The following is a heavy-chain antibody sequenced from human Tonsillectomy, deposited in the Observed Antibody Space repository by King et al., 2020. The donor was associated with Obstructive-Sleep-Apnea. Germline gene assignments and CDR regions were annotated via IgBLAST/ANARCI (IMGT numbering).Heavy chain of an antibody. CDR3: AKGQGRNWGSYWFDP. V-gene: IGHV3-23*04. CDR1: GFTFSSYA. D-gene: IGHD7-27*01. J-gene: IGHJ5*02. CDR2: MSGSGGRT. Sequence: VQLVESGGGLVQPGGSLRLSCAASGFTFSSYAMSWVRQAPGKGLEWGSAMSGSGGRTYYADSVKGRFTISRDNSKNTRYLQMNSLRAEDTAVYYCAKGQGRNWGSYWFDPWGQGTLVTVSS.